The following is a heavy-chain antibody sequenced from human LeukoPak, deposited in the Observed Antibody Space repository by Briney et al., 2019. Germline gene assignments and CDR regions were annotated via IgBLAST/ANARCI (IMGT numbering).Heavy chain of an antibody. CDR1: GLTFSSYA. J-gene: IGHJ1*01. Sequence: GGSLRLSCAASGLTFSSYAMHWVRQAPGKGLEWVAVISYDGSNKYYADSVKGRFTISRDNSKNTLYLQMNSLRAEDTAVYYCATGGSGYHRSGGQGTLLTVSS. CDR3: ATGGSGYHRS. V-gene: IGHV3-30-3*01. D-gene: IGHD3-22*01. CDR2: ISYDGSNK.